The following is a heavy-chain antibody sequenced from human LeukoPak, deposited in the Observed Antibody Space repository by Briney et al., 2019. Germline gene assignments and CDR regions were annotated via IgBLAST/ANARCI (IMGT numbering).Heavy chain of an antibody. Sequence: GGSLRLSCRASGFVFGDYTMTWVRQAPGKGLEWVGFIRSKAHGGTTQDAASVKVRFTISREDSEGISYLQMHSLKAEDTARYYCARATGYCTSFSCYVFDSWGKGPLVTVSS. J-gene: IGHJ4*02. V-gene: IGHV3-49*04. CDR2: IRSKAHGGTT. CDR1: GFVFGDYT. D-gene: IGHD2-2*01. CDR3: ARATGYCTSFSCYVFDS.